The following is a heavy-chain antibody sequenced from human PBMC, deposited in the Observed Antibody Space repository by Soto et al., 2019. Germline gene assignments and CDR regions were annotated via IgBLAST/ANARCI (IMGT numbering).Heavy chain of an antibody. CDR1: GFTFSGSA. J-gene: IGHJ4*02. V-gene: IGHV3-73*01. Sequence: EVQLVESGGGLVQPGGSLKLSCAASGFTFSGSAMHWVRQASGKGLEWVGRIRSKANSYATAYAASVKGRFTISRDDSKNTAYLQMNSLKTEDTAVYYCTRPETGDGNYWGQGTLVTVSS. CDR2: IRSKANSYAT. CDR3: TRPETGDGNY. D-gene: IGHD7-27*01.